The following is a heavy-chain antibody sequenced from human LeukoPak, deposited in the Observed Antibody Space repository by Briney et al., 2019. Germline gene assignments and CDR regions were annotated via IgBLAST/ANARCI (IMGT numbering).Heavy chain of an antibody. J-gene: IGHJ4*02. Sequence: PGRSLRLSCAASGFTFSRYAMHWVRQAPGKGLEWVAVISYDGSNKYYEDSVKGRFTISRDNSKNTLYLQTNSLRTEDTAVYCCARDLTLLSPFDYWGQGTLVTVAS. CDR1: GFTFSRYA. CDR2: ISYDGSNK. D-gene: IGHD3-9*01. V-gene: IGHV3-30-3*01. CDR3: ARDLTLLSPFDY.